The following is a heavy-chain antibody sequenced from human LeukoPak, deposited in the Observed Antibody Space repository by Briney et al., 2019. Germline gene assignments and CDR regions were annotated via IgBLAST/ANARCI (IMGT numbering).Heavy chain of an antibody. Sequence: PGGSLRLSCAASGFTFSSYAMSWVRQAPGKGLEWVSSISGSSSSIYYADSVKGRFTISRDNAKNSLYLQMNSLRAEDTAVYYCARYGGSYYFDFWGQGTLVTVSS. CDR1: GFTFSSYA. CDR2: ISGSSSSI. J-gene: IGHJ4*02. D-gene: IGHD4/OR15-4a*01. CDR3: ARYGGSYYFDF. V-gene: IGHV3-21*01.